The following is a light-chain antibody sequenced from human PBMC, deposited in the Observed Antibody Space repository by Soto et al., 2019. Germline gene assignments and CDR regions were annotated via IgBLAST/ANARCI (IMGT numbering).Light chain of an antibody. CDR3: QQYCNFLIT. Sequence: EIVLTQSPGTLSLSPGERATLSCRASQSVASTYLAWYQQKPGQAPSLLIYSTSRRATGIPDRFSGSGSETYFTLTVSRLDSDYVAVYYCQQYCNFLITVGQGTRPEIK. CDR1: QSVASTY. J-gene: IGKJ5*01. CDR2: STS. V-gene: IGKV3-20*01.